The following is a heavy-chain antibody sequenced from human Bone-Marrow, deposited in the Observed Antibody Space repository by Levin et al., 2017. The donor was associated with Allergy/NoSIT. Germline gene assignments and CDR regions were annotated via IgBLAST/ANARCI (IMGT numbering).Heavy chain of an antibody. CDR1: GGTFNKNA. CDR3: ARDHYDDDYFYYGLDV. D-gene: IGHD4-17*01. Sequence: SVKVSCKASGGTFNKNAFTWVRQAPGQGLEWMGEIIPMFGTPTYAPKFKGRISITADESTSTVYMELSRLRSEDTALYYCARDHYDDDYFYYGLDVWGQGTTVTVSS. V-gene: IGHV1-69*13. CDR2: IIPMFGTP. J-gene: IGHJ6*02.